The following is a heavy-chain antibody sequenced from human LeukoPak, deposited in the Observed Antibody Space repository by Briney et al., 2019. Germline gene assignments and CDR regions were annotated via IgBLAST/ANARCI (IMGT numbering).Heavy chain of an antibody. CDR2: IYHSGST. Sequence: SETPSLTCAVSGGSISSSNWWRWVRQPPGKGLEWIGEIYHSGSTNYNPSLKSRVTISVDKSKNQFSLKLSSVTAADTAVYYCASTSSGYYHTHDYWGQGTLVTVSS. CDR3: ASTSSGYYHTHDY. D-gene: IGHD3-22*01. V-gene: IGHV4-4*02. CDR1: GGSISSSNW. J-gene: IGHJ4*02.